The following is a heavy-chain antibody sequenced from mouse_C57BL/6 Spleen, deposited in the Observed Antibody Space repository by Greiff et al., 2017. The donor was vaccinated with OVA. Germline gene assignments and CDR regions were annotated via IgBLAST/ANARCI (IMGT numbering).Heavy chain of an antibody. CDR2: IDPENGDT. D-gene: IGHD2-4*01. J-gene: IGHJ2*01. CDR1: GFNIKDDY. V-gene: IGHV14-4*01. Sequence: EVQRVESGAELVRPGASVKLSCTASGFNIKDDYMHWVKQRPEQGLEWIGWIDPENGDTEYASKFQGKATITADTSSNTAYLQLSSLTSEDSAVYYCARWDYDYDVDDWGQGTTLTVSS. CDR3: ARWDYDYDVDD.